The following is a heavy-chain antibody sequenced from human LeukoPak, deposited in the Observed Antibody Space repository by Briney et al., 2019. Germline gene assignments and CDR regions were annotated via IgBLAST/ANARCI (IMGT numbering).Heavy chain of an antibody. CDR3: ASHPYRIDYYYMDV. V-gene: IGHV4-61*05. CDR2: IYYSGST. Sequence: SETLSLTCTVSGGSISSSSYYWGWIRQPPGKGLEWIGYIYYSGSTNYNPSLKSRVTISIDTSKNQFSLKLSSVTAADTAVYYCASHPYRIDYYYMDVWGKGTTVTVSS. D-gene: IGHD2/OR15-2a*01. J-gene: IGHJ6*03. CDR1: GGSISSSSYY.